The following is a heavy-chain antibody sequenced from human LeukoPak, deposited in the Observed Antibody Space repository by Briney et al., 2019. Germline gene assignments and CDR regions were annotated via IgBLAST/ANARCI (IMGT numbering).Heavy chain of an antibody. CDR1: GGTFSSYA. J-gene: IGHJ6*04. CDR3: ARGTLSWDHYYYYGMDV. CDR2: TIPIFGTA. Sequence: ASVNVSCKASGGTFSSYAISWVRQAPGQGLEWMGGTIPIFGTANYAQKFQGRVTITADKSTSTAYMELSSLRSEDTAVYYCARGTLSWDHYYYYGMDVWGKGTTVTVSS. V-gene: IGHV1-69*06. D-gene: IGHD6-13*01.